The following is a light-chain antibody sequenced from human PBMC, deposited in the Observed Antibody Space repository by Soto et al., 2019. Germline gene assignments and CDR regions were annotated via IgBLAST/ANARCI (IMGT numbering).Light chain of an antibody. Sequence: QSALTQPRSVSGSPGQSLTISCTGTSSDVGGYNYVSWYQQHPGKVPKLMIYDVTKRPSGVPDRFSGSKSGNTASLTISGLQSEDEADYCCCSHAGSYTYVFGTGTKLTVL. V-gene: IGLV2-11*01. CDR3: CSHAGSYTYV. CDR1: SSDVGGYNY. CDR2: DVT. J-gene: IGLJ1*01.